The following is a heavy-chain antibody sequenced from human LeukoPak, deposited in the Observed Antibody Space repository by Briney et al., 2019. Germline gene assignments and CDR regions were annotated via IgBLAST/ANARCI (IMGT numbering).Heavy chain of an antibody. D-gene: IGHD3-3*01. V-gene: IGHV4-59*01. CDR3: ARVGYDFWSGYPIYYYYYMDV. CDR2: IYYSGST. CDR1: GGSISSYY. J-gene: IGHJ6*03. Sequence: SETLSLTCTVSGGSISSYYWSWIRKPPGKGLEWIGYIYYSGSTNYNPSLKSRVTISVDTSKNQFSLKLSSVTAADTAVYYCARVGYDFWSGYPIYYYYYMDVWGKGTTVTVSS.